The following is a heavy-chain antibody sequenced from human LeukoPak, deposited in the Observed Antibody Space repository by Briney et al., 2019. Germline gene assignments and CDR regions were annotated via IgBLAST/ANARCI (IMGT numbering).Heavy chain of an antibody. V-gene: IGHV3-23*01. CDR1: RFTFSSYA. J-gene: IGHJ6*03. D-gene: IGHD2-2*01. CDR3: AKNGAIVVPAALGRRNYYYYMDV. Sequence: GGSLRLSCAASRFTFSSYAMSWVRQAPGKGLEWVSTISGSGDSTYYADSVKGRFTISRDNSKNTLYLQMNSLRAEDTAVYYCAKNGAIVVPAALGRRNYYYYMDVWGKGTTVTVSS. CDR2: ISGSGDST.